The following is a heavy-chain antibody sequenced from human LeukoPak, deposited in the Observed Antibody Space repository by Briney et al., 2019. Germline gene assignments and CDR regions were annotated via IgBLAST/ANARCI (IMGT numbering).Heavy chain of an antibody. J-gene: IGHJ4*02. CDR2: VYNSGNT. Sequence: SETLSLTCTVSGGSVSSYYWIWIRQPPGKGLEWIGYVYNSGNTDYNPSLKSRVTMSVDTSKNQFSLKLSSLTAADTAVYYCARGSSSGYGSGSYYREFDSWGQGTVVTVSS. CDR3: ARGSSSGYGSGSYYREFDS. V-gene: IGHV4-59*02. CDR1: GGSVSSYY. D-gene: IGHD3-10*01.